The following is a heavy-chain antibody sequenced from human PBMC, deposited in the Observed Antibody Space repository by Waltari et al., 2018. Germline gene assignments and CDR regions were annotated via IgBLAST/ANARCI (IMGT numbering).Heavy chain of an antibody. Sequence: QVQLVESGGGVVQPGRSLRLSCAASGFTFSSYAMHWVRQAPGKGLEWVAVISYDGSNKYYADSVKGRFTISRDNSKNTLYLQMNSLRAEDTAVYYCAREYSSGWARTFDIWGQGTMVTVSS. V-gene: IGHV3-30-3*01. J-gene: IGHJ3*02. CDR1: GFTFSSYA. D-gene: IGHD6-19*01. CDR2: ISYDGSNK. CDR3: AREYSSGWARTFDI.